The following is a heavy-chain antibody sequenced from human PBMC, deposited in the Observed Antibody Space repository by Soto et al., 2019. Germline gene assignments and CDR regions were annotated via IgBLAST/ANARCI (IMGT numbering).Heavy chain of an antibody. CDR2: ISGSGGST. J-gene: IGHJ4*02. CDR1: GFTFSSYA. V-gene: IGHV3-23*01. CDR3: AKGLGDKGIAAAGDYFDY. Sequence: GGSLRLSCAASGFTFSSYAMSWVRQAPGKGLEWVSAISGSGGSTYYADSVKGRFTISRDNSKNTLYLQMNSLRAEDTAVYYCAKGLGDKGIAAAGDYFDYWGQGTLVTVSS. D-gene: IGHD6-13*01.